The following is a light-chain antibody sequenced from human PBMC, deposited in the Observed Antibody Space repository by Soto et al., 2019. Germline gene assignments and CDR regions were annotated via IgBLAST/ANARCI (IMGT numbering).Light chain of an antibody. J-gene: IGLJ2*01. Sequence: QSALTQPPSASGSPGQSVTITCTGTSSDVGGYNYVSWYQQYPGKAPRLMIYEVTKRPSGVPDRFSGSKSGNMASLTVSGLQADDEADYYCASYAGSVTLYGGGTKLTVL. CDR1: SSDVGGYNY. V-gene: IGLV2-8*01. CDR3: ASYAGSVTL. CDR2: EVT.